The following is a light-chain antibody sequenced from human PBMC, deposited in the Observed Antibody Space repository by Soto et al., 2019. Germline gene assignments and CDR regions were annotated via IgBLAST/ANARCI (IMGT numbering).Light chain of an antibody. Sequence: DIQMTQSPSSLSASEGDRVTISCRASQKISTFLNWYQQKPGKAPKLLIYGASTLHRGVPSRFSGSGSGTDFTLTISSLQPDDFAIYYCQHSYNTPWTFGQGTKVDIK. CDR2: GAS. J-gene: IGKJ1*01. V-gene: IGKV1-39*01. CDR3: QHSYNTPWT. CDR1: QKISTF.